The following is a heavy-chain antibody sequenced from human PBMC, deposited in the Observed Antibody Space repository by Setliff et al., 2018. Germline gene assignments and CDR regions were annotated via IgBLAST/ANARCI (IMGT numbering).Heavy chain of an antibody. CDR3: ARDNTILGATDP. D-gene: IGHD1-26*01. CDR1: GGSLNSGSYY. CDR2: LHTSGST. Sequence: PSETLSLTCAASGGSLNSGSYYWSWIRQTTERGLEWLGRLHTSGSTTYNPALNSRVTISVDTSANQFSLRLTALTAADTAVYFCARDNTILGATDPWGQGTLVTVSS. J-gene: IGHJ5*02. V-gene: IGHV4-61*02.